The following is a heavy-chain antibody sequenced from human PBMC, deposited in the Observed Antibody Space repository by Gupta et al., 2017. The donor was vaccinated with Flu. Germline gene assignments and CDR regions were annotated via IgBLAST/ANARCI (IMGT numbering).Heavy chain of an antibody. Sequence: QVQLVQSGAEVKKPGASVKVSCKASGHTFTGYYMHWVRQAPGQGLEWMGWINPNSGGTNYAQKFQGWVTMTRDTSISTAYMELSRLRSDDTAVYYCARGRTIFGVGLYYYYGMDVWGQGTTVTVSS. J-gene: IGHJ6*02. CDR1: GHTFTGYY. CDR2: INPNSGGT. CDR3: ARGRTIFGVGLYYYYGMDV. V-gene: IGHV1-2*04. D-gene: IGHD3-3*01.